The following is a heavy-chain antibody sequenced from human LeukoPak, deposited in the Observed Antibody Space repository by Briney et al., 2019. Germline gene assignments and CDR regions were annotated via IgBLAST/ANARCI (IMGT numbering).Heavy chain of an antibody. CDR3: ARHNAYYVWGSYREYYFDY. Sequence: PSETLSLTCAVYGGSFSGYYWSWIRQPPGKGLEWIGEINHSGSTNYNPSLKSRVTISVDTSKNQFSLKLSSVTAADTAVYYCARHNAYYVWGSYREYYFDYWGQGTLVTVSS. CDR1: GGSFSGYY. V-gene: IGHV4-34*01. CDR2: INHSGST. D-gene: IGHD3-16*02. J-gene: IGHJ4*02.